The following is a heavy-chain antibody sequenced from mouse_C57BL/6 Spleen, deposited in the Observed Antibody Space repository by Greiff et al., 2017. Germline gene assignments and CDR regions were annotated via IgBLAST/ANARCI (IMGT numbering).Heavy chain of an antibody. D-gene: IGHD1-1*01. CDR2: ISSGSSTI. V-gene: IGHV5-17*01. CDR3: ARAVYGSSYSYWYFDV. CDR1: GFTFSDYG. J-gene: IGHJ1*03. Sequence: EVKLMESGGGLVKPGGSLKLSCAASGFTFSDYGMHWVRQAPEKGLEWVAYISSGSSTIYYADTVKGRFTISRDNAKNTLFLQMTSLRSEDTAMYYCARAVYGSSYSYWYFDVWGTGTTVTVSS.